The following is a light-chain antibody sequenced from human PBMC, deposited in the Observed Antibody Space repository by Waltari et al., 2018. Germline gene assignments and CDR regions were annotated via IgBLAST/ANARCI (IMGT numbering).Light chain of an antibody. V-gene: IGLV1-44*01. CDR1: SSNIASNA. CDR3: GAWDDRLNVYV. J-gene: IGLJ1*01. Sequence: QSVLTQPPSASGTPGQRATISCSGSSSNIASNALNWYQHLPGTAPTLLIYSHDQRPSGVPDRFSGSKSGTSASLAISGLQSEDEADYYCGAWDDRLNVYVFGTGTRVTVL. CDR2: SHD.